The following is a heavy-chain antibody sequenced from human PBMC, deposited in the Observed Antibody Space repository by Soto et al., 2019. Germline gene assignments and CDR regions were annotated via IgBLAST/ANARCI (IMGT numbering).Heavy chain of an antibody. CDR1: GGSISSYY. CDR3: ARQGYDSSGYYYVSNYFDY. Sequence: TSETLSLTCTVSGGSISSYYWSWIRQPPGKGLEWIGYIYYSGSTNYNPSLKSRVTISVDTSKNQFSLKLSSVTAADTAVYYCARQGYDSSGYYYVSNYFDYWGQGTQVTVSS. CDR2: IYYSGST. J-gene: IGHJ4*02. D-gene: IGHD3-22*01. V-gene: IGHV4-59*01.